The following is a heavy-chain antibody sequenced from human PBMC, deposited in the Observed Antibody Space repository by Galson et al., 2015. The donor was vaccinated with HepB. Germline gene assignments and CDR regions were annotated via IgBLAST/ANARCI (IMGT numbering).Heavy chain of an antibody. Sequence: SLRLSCAASGFTVSRSYMSWVRQAPGKGLECVSIIYAGGSTDHAASVKGRFTISRDISKNTVYLQMNSLRAEDTAMYYCAKWDMATIWAFDIWGQGTMVTVSS. J-gene: IGHJ3*02. CDR3: AKWDMATIWAFDI. CDR1: GFTVSRSY. V-gene: IGHV3-53*01. CDR2: IYAGGST. D-gene: IGHD5-24*01.